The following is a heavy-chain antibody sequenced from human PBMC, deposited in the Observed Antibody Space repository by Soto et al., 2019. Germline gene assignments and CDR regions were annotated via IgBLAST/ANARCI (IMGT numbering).Heavy chain of an antibody. Sequence: SVKVSCKASGGTFSSYTISWVRQAPGQGLERMGRIIPILGIANYAQKFQGRVTITADKSTSTAYMELSSLRSEDTAVYYCAAYCSSTSCYEDYYYYYYMDVWGKGTTVTVSS. CDR2: IIPILGIA. CDR3: AAYCSSTSCYEDYYYYYYMDV. J-gene: IGHJ6*03. CDR1: GGTFSSYT. D-gene: IGHD2-2*01. V-gene: IGHV1-69*02.